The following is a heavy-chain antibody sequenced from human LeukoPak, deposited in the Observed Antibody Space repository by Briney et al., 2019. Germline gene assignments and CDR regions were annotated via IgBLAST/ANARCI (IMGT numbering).Heavy chain of an antibody. CDR3: ARESVIRWFDP. J-gene: IGHJ5*02. D-gene: IGHD2-21*01. Sequence: ASVKVSCKASGYTFTSYGISWVRQAPGQGLEWMGWISAYDGNTKYVQNLQGRVTMTTDTSTSTAHMELRSLRSDDTAVYYCARESVIRWFDPWGQGTLVTVSS. CDR2: ISAYDGNT. V-gene: IGHV1-18*01. CDR1: GYTFTSYG.